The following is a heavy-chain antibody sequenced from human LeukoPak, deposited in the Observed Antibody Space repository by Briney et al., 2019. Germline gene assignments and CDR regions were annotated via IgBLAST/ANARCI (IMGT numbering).Heavy chain of an antibody. CDR3: AKSHDSSGYYYWAFDY. Sequence: GGSLRLSCAASGFTFSSYGMSWVRQAPGKGLEWVSAISGSGGSTYYADSVKGRFTISRDNSKNTLYLQMNSLRAEDTAVYYCAKSHDSSGYYYWAFDYWGQGTLVAVSS. V-gene: IGHV3-23*01. J-gene: IGHJ4*02. CDR1: GFTFSSYG. CDR2: ISGSGGST. D-gene: IGHD3-22*01.